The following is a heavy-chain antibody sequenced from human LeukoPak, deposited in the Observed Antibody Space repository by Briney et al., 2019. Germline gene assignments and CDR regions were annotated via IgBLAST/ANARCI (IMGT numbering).Heavy chain of an antibody. CDR2: IYYTGTT. CDR3: VRPDSITANWAFDP. D-gene: IGHD6-25*01. Sequence: PSETLSLTCTVSGGSISSSSYYWGWVRQPPGKGLEWIGSIYYTGTTYYNPSLKSRVTISVDRSKSQFSLKLNSVTAADTAVYYSVRPDSITANWAFDPWGQGTLVTVSS. J-gene: IGHJ5*02. CDR1: GGSISSSSYY. V-gene: IGHV4-39*07.